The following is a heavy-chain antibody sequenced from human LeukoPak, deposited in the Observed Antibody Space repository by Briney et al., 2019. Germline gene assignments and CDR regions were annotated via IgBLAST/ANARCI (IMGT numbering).Heavy chain of an antibody. CDR1: GFTVSSDY. J-gene: IGHJ5*02. D-gene: IGHD4-11*01. Sequence: GGSLRLSCVGSGFTVSSDYMSWVRQAPGKGLEWVSAISGSGGSTYYADSVKGRFTISRDNSKNTLYLQMNSLRAEDTAVYYCAKEQAREYSTVNWFDPWGQGTLVTVSS. CDR3: AKEQAREYSTVNWFDP. CDR2: ISGSGGST. V-gene: IGHV3-23*01.